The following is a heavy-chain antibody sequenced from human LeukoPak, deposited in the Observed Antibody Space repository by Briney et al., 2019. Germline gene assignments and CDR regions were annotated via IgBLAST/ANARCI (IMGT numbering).Heavy chain of an antibody. V-gene: IGHV1-2*02. CDR1: GYTFTSYG. D-gene: IGHD4-23*01. CDR2: INPNSGGT. CDR3: ARTNYGGNSADY. J-gene: IGHJ4*02. Sequence: GASVKVSCKASGYTFTSYGISWVRQAPGQGLEWMGWINPNSGGTNYAQKFQGRVTMTRDTSISTAYMELSRLRSDDTAVYYCARTNYGGNSADYWGQGTLVTVSS.